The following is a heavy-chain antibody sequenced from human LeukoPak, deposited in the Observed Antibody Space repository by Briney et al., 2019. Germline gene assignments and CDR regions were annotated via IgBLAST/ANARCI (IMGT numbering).Heavy chain of an antibody. CDR1: GLTFSSYG. V-gene: IGHV3-30*18. J-gene: IGHJ4*02. D-gene: IGHD6-13*01. CDR3: AKDPGDSIAAAGPPDY. Sequence: AGGSLRLSCAASGLTFSSYGMHWVRQAPGKGLEWVAVISYDGSNKYYADSVKGRFTISRDNSKNTLYLQMNSLRAEDTAVYYCAKDPGDSIAAAGPPDYWGQGTLVTVSS. CDR2: ISYDGSNK.